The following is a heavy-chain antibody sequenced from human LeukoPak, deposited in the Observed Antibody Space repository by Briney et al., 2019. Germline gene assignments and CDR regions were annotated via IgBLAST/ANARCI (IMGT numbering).Heavy chain of an antibody. D-gene: IGHD6-13*01. Sequence: ASVKVSCKVSGYTLTELSMHWVRQAPGEGLEWMGGFDPEDGETIYAQKFQGRVTMTEDTSTDTAYMELSSLRSEDTAVYYCATDTPYSSSWYPWGQGTLVTVSS. CDR1: GYTLTELS. CDR2: FDPEDGET. V-gene: IGHV1-24*01. J-gene: IGHJ5*02. CDR3: ATDTPYSSSWYP.